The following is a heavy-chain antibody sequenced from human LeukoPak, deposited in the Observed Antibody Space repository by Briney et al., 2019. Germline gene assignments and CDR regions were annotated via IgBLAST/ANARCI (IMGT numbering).Heavy chain of an antibody. CDR3: ARDGAPDRDIVVVPAAMSH. V-gene: IGHV1-3*01. Sequence: GASVKVSCEASGYTFTSYDINWVRQATGQGLEWMGWINAGNGNTKYSQKFQGRVTITRDTSASTAYMELSSLRSEDTAVYYCARDGAPDRDIVVVPAAMSHWGQGTLVTVSS. CDR2: INAGNGNT. J-gene: IGHJ4*02. D-gene: IGHD2-2*01. CDR1: GYTFTSYD.